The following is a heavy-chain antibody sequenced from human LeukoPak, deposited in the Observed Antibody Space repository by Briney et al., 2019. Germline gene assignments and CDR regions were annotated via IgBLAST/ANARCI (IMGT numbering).Heavy chain of an antibody. J-gene: IGHJ4*02. CDR2: ISIHTGDT. CDR3: ARDVRRLQLSTYFFDF. V-gene: IGHV1-18*01. CDR1: GYVFTSYG. Sequence: ASVKVSCKASGYVFTSYGISWVRQAPGQGLEWMGWISIHTGDTRYAKRFQDRVTMTTDISTTTAYLDLRSLRFDDTAVYYCARDVRRLQLSTYFFDFWGQGTLVSVSS. D-gene: IGHD4-17*01.